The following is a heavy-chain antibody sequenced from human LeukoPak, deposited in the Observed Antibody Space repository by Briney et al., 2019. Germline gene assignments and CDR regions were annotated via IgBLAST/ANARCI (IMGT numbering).Heavy chain of an antibody. CDR2: ISYDGSNK. CDR1: GFTFSSYA. Sequence: PGRSLRLSCAASGFTFSSYAMHWVRQAPGKGLEWVAVISYDGSNKYYADSAKGRFTISRDNSKNTLYLQMNSLRAEDTAVYYCASLGGLVRFLEWLSPEDAFDIWGQGTMVTVSS. V-gene: IGHV3-30-3*01. CDR3: ASLGGLVRFLEWLSPEDAFDI. J-gene: IGHJ3*02. D-gene: IGHD3-3*01.